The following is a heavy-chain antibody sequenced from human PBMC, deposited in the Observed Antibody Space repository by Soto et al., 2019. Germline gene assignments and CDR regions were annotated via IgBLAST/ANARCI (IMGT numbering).Heavy chain of an antibody. J-gene: IGHJ5*02. CDR3: ARGDIKEYYDLFDP. CDR1: GGTFSSYA. CDR2: IIPIFGTA. D-gene: IGHD3-3*01. Sequence: QVQLVQSGAEVKKPGSSVKVSCKASGGTFSSYAISWVRQAPGQGLEWMGGIIPIFGTANNAQKFQGRVTMTADESTSTAYMELSSLRSEDTAVYYCARGDIKEYYDLFDPWGQGTLVTVSS. V-gene: IGHV1-69*01.